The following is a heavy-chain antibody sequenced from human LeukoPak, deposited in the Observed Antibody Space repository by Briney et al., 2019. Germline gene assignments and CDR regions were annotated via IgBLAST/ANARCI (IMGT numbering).Heavy chain of an antibody. V-gene: IGHV3-11*01. CDR1: GFTFSDYY. CDR2: ISSSGSTI. CDR3: ARDSSDKGYCSGGSCRRHSPYYYYGMDV. Sequence: GGSLRLSCAASGFTFSDYYMSWIRQAPGKGLEWVSYISSSGSTIYYADSVKGRFTISRDNAKNSLYLQMNSLRAEDTAVYYCARDSSDKGYCSGGSCRRHSPYYYYGMDVWGQGTTVTVCS. D-gene: IGHD2-15*01. J-gene: IGHJ6*02.